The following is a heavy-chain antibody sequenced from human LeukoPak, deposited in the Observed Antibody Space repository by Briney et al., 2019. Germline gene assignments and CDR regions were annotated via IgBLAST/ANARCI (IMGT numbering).Heavy chain of an antibody. J-gene: IGHJ4*02. CDR3: VREHCSGGTCYSFFDY. CDR1: GFTVSSNH. CDR2: IYSGGST. Sequence: PGGSLRLSYAASGFTVSSNHMSWVRQAPGKGLEWVSVIYSGGSTYYADSVKGRFTISRDNSKNTLYLQMNSLRAEDTAVYYCVREHCSGGTCYSFFDYWGQGTLVTVSS. D-gene: IGHD2-15*01. V-gene: IGHV3-53*01.